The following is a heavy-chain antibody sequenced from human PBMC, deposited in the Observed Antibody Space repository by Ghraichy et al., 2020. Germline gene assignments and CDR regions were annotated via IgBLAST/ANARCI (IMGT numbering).Heavy chain of an antibody. D-gene: IGHD2-15*01. Sequence: SLKVSCKASGGTFSSYAISWVRQAPGQGLEWMGGIIPIFGTANYAQKFQGRVTITADESTSTAYMELSSLRSEDTAVYYCARERGEAGFSCSSTCDWYFDLWGRGTLVTVSS. J-gene: IGHJ2*01. CDR2: IIPIFGTA. CDR1: GGTFSSYA. CDR3: ARERGEAGFSCSSTCDWYFDL. V-gene: IGHV1-69*13.